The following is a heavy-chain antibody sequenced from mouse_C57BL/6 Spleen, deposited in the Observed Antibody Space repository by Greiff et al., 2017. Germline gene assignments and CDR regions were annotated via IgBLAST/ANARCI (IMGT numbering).Heavy chain of an antibody. Sequence: QVQLQQPGAELVKPGASVKMSCKASGYTFTSYWITWVKQRPGQGLEWIGDIYPGSGSTNFNEKFKSKATLTVDTSSSTAYMQLSSLTSEDSAVYCCARRNYYGSSYGFAYWGQGTLVTVSA. V-gene: IGHV1-55*01. CDR2: IYPGSGST. CDR3: ARRNYYGSSYGFAY. D-gene: IGHD1-1*01. CDR1: GYTFTSYW. J-gene: IGHJ3*01.